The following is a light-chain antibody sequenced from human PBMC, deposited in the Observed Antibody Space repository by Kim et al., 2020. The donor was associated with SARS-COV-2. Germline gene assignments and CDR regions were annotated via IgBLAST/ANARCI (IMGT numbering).Light chain of an antibody. V-gene: IGLV3-19*01. CDR1: SLRSYY. CDR3: NSRDSSGDHFV. CDR2: DKD. Sequence: SSDLTQDPAVSVALGQTVRITCRGDSLRSYYASWYQQKPGQAPLPVMFDKDNRPSGIPDRFSGSSSGDTASLTITGAQAEDEADYYCNSRDSSGDHFVFG. J-gene: IGLJ1*01.